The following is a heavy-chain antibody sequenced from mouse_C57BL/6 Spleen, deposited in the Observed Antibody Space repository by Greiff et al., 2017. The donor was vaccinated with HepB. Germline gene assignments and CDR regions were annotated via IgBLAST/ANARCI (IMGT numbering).Heavy chain of an antibody. D-gene: IGHD1-1*02. CDR1: GYTFTDYY. CDR3: ARSGGSYYAMDY. Sequence: VQLKQSGPVLVKPGASVKMSCKASGYTFTDYYMNWVKQSHGKSLEWIGVINPYNGGTSYNQKFKGKATLTVDKSSSTAYMELNSLTSEDSAVYYCARSGGSYYAMDYWGQGTSVTVSS. J-gene: IGHJ4*01. V-gene: IGHV1-19*01. CDR2: INPYNGGT.